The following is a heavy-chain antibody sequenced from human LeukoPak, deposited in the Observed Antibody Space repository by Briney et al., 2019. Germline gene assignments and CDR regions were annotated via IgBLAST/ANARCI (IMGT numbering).Heavy chain of an antibody. CDR2: ISYDGSNK. V-gene: IGHV3-30*18. Sequence: PGGSLRLSCAASGFTFSSYGMHWVRQAPGKGLEWVAVISYDGSNKYYADSVKGRFAISRDNSKNTLYLQMSSLRTEDTAVYYCVKDSKSSGWYVPPNFDYWGQGTLVTVSS. CDR3: VKDSKSSGWYVPPNFDY. J-gene: IGHJ4*02. CDR1: GFTFSSYG. D-gene: IGHD6-19*01.